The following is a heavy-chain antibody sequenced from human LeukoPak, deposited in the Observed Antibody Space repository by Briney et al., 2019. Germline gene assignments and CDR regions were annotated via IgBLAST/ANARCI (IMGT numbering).Heavy chain of an antibody. Sequence: PGGSLRLSCAASGFTFSNYEMIWVCQAPGKGLEWVSYISSSGSTIYYADSVKGRFTISRDNAKNSLYLQMNSLRVEDTAVYFCARDNYDSSTPYYFDYWGQGTLVTVSS. CDR1: GFTFSNYE. CDR3: ARDNYDSSTPYYFDY. J-gene: IGHJ4*02. V-gene: IGHV3-48*03. D-gene: IGHD3-22*01. CDR2: ISSSGSTI.